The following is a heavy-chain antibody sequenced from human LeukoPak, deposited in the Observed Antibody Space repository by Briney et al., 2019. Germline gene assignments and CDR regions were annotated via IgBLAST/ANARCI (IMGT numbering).Heavy chain of an antibody. V-gene: IGHV1-2*02. Sequence: ASVKVSCTASGYTFTGYYMHWVRQAPGQGLEWVGWINPNSGGTNYAQKFQGRVTMTRDTYISTAYMELSRLRSDDTAVYYCARPSQAMVGGVDFDYWGQGTLVTVSS. D-gene: IGHD3-10*01. CDR1: GYTFTGYY. J-gene: IGHJ4*02. CDR2: INPNSGGT. CDR3: ARPSQAMVGGVDFDY.